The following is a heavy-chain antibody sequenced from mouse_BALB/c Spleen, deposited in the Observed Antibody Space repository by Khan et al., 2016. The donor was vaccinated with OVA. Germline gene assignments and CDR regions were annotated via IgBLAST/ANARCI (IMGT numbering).Heavy chain of an antibody. CDR2: INPNNGRA. D-gene: IGHD2-3*01. CDR1: GYTFTSYW. J-gene: IGHJ3*01. Sequence: QVQLQQSGAEVVNPGASVKLSCKASGYTFTSYWMHWVKQRPGQGLEWIGYINPNNGRAHQNEKFKSKATLTVDKSSSTAYLQLSSLTSEDSAVXYCARGGDGSRAYWGQGTLVTVSA. CDR3: ARGGDGSRAY. V-gene: IGHV1S81*02.